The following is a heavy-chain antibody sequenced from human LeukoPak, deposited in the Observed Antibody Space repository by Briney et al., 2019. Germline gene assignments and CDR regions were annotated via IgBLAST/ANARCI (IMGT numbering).Heavy chain of an antibody. D-gene: IGHD5-24*01. Sequence: ASVKVSCKTSGYTFTSYSINWARQAPGQGLEWMGWISGYNGNTNYAQKLQGRVTMTTDTSTSTAYMELRSLRSDDTAVYYCARPQEEDGYNYNWAFDYWGQGTLVTVSS. CDR3: ARPQEEDGYNYNWAFDY. V-gene: IGHV1-18*01. CDR2: ISGYNGNT. CDR1: GYTFTSYS. J-gene: IGHJ4*02.